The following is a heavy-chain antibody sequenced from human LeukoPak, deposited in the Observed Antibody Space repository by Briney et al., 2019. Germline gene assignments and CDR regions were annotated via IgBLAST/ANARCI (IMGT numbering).Heavy chain of an antibody. CDR2: IYYSGST. D-gene: IGHD6-19*01. CDR3: ARARPGIAVAGTVGWFDP. CDR1: GGSLSSSSYY. Sequence: SETLSLTCTVSGGSLSSSSYYWGWIRQPPGKGLEWIGSIYYSGSTYYNPSLKSRVTISVDTSKNQFSLKLSSVTAADTAVYYCARARPGIAVAGTVGWFDPWGQGTLVTVSS. J-gene: IGHJ5*02. V-gene: IGHV4-39*07.